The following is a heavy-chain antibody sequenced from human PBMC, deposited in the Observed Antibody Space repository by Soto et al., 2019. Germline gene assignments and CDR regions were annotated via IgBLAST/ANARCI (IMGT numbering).Heavy chain of an antibody. D-gene: IGHD2-15*01. CDR1: GVSISSSY. CDR3: PRDRAFCSGRSGYSPPFDYYYRDV. V-gene: IGHV4-59*01. Sequence: QVQLQESGPGLVKPSETLSLTCTVSGVSISSSYWSWIRQPPGKGLEWIGYIYNSGSTNYNPSLKSRVTISVDTSKNPVSRGLSSVTAAGTAAYYCPRDRAFCSGRSGYSPPFDYYYRDVWGKATTVTVS. J-gene: IGHJ6*03. CDR2: IYNSGST.